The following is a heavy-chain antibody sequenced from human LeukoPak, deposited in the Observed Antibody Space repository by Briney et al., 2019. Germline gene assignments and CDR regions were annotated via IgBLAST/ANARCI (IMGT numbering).Heavy chain of an antibody. J-gene: IGHJ5*02. CDR2: IIPIFGTA. CDR1: GYTFTSYG. Sequence: SVKVSCKASGYTFTSYGISWVRQAPGQGLEWMGGIIPIFGTANYAQKFQGRVTITADESTSTAYMELSSLRSEDTAVYYCARGMENNWFDPWGQGTLVTVSS. V-gene: IGHV1-69*13. D-gene: IGHD1-1*01. CDR3: ARGMENNWFDP.